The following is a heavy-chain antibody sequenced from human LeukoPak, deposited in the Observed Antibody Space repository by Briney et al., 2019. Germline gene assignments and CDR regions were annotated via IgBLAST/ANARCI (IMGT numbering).Heavy chain of an antibody. CDR2: IYYSGTT. J-gene: IGHJ6*02. Sequence: SETLSLTCTVSGGSISPYYWRWIRQPPGKGLEYIGYIYYSGTTDYNPSLKSRVTISVDTSKNQLSLKVTSVSAADTAVYYCARIMQTPWGMDVWGQGTTVTVSS. CDR3: ARIMQTPWGMDV. V-gene: IGHV4-59*01. CDR1: GGSISPYY. D-gene: IGHD4-23*01.